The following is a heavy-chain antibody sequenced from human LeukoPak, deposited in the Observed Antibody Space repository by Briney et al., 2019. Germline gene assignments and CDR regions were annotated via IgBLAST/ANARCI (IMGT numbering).Heavy chain of an antibody. CDR1: GFTFSSYG. D-gene: IGHD5-12*01. J-gene: IGHJ4*02. CDR2: ISGSGGST. Sequence: GGSLRLSCAASGFTFSSYGMSWVRQAPGKGLEWVSAISGSGGSTYYADSVKGRFTISRDNSKNTLYLQMNSLRAEDTAVYYCAKHRGYSGYDAYYFDYWGQGTLVTVSS. V-gene: IGHV3-23*01. CDR3: AKHRGYSGYDAYYFDY.